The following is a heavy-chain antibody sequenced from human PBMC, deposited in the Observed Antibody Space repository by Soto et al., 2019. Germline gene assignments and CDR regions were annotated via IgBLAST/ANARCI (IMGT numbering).Heavy chain of an antibody. CDR1: GFTFHDFA. D-gene: IGHD2-21*01. CDR3: ARDSDHIAFADYFDY. V-gene: IGHV3-9*01. J-gene: IGHJ4*02. CDR2: TNWNGDVN. Sequence: DVQLVESGGGLVQPGRSLRLSCAASGFTFHDFAIHWIRQTPGQGLEWVAGTNWNGDVNLYADSVKGRFTISRDNAKNSLYLQMNSLRPEDTALYYCARDSDHIAFADYFDYWGQGTLVTVSS.